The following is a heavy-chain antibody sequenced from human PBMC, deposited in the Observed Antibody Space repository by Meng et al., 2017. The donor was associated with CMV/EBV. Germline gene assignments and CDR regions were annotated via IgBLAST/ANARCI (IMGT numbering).Heavy chain of an antibody. V-gene: IGHV4-4*02. CDR1: GGSISSSNW. D-gene: IGHD3-9*01. CDR2: IYHSGST. CDR3: ARDSRSDWLLPHYGMDV. J-gene: IGHJ6*02. Sequence: SETLSLTCAVSGGSISSSNWWSWVRQPPGKGLEWIGEIYHSGSTNYNPSLKSRVTISVDTSKNQFSLKLSSVTAADTAVYYCARDSRSDWLLPHYGMDVWGQGTTITVSS.